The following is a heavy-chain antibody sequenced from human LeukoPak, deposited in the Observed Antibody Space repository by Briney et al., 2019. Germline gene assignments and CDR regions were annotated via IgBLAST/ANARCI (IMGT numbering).Heavy chain of an antibody. Sequence: VASVKVSCKASGGTFIFSSYSLSWVRQAPGQGLEWMGGIIPIFGTAKYAQNFQGRVTITTDESTNTAYMELISLKSEDTAVYYCATDRRTQLNNWFDPWGQGTLVTVSS. J-gene: IGHJ5*02. CDR3: ATDRRTQLNNWFDP. CDR1: GGTFIFSSYS. V-gene: IGHV1-69*05. D-gene: IGHD1-14*01. CDR2: IIPIFGTA.